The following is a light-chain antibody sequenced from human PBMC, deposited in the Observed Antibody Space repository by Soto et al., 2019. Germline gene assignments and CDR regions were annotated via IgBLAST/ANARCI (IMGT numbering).Light chain of an antibody. J-gene: IGKJ3*01. CDR3: QQYNSLLFT. CDR1: QPVSTW. CDR2: EAS. V-gene: IGKV1-5*01. Sequence: DIQMTQSPSSVSASVGDTVFITCRASQPVSTWVAWYAQKPGKAPKLLISEASSLASGVPSRFSGSGSGTEFTLTISSLQPSDSGTYFCQQYNSLLFTFGPGTKVDI.